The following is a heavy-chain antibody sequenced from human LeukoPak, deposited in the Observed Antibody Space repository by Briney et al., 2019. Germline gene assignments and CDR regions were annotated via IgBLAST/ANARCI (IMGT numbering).Heavy chain of an antibody. CDR2: IKQDESEK. Sequence: GGSLRLSCAASGFTFSSYWMSWVRRAPGKGLEWVANIKQDESEKYYVDSVKGRFTTSRDNAKNSLYLQMNSLRAEDTAVYYCARVVGPAPRLDYWGQGTLVTVSS. CDR1: GFTFSSYW. V-gene: IGHV3-7*04. D-gene: IGHD2-2*01. CDR3: ARVVGPAPRLDY. J-gene: IGHJ4*02.